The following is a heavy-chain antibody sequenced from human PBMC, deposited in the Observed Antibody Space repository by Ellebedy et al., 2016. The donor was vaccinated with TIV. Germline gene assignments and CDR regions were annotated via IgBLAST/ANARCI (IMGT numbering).Heavy chain of an antibody. V-gene: IGHV3-74*01. CDR2: INTDGSST. CDR1: GFTLSGYW. Sequence: GESLKISCVASGFTLSGYWMHWVRQVPGKGLVWLARINTDGSSTSYADSVEGRFTISRDNAKKTLYREMSGLRSDDTAVYYCARESVRYFDWDYWGQGTLVAV. J-gene: IGHJ4*02. D-gene: IGHD3-9*01. CDR3: ARESVRYFDWDY.